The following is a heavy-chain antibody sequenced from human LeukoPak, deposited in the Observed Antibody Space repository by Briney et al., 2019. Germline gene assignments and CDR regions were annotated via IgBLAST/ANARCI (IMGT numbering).Heavy chain of an antibody. CDR2: ISGYNGNT. V-gene: IGHV1-18*01. D-gene: IGHD4-17*01. CDR3: ARALRGPDY. J-gene: IGHJ4*02. CDR1: VYTFIIYG. Sequence: ASVKVSCTASVYTFIIYGFSWVRQAPGQGLEWMGWISGYNGNTNYTQKLQGRVTMTTDTSTRTAYMELRSLRSDDTAVYYCARALRGPDYWGQGTLVTVSS.